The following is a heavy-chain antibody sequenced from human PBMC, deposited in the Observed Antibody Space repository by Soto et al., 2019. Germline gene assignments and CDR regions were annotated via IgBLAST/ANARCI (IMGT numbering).Heavy chain of an antibody. CDR3: ARGWEWSGNDY. CDR1: GYSISSGYY. J-gene: IGHJ4*02. Sequence: SETLSLTCAVSGYSISSGYYWGWIRQPPGKGLEWIGNIYHSGSTYYNPSLRGRVTMSLDTSQNQFSLNLMSVTSADTAAYYCARGWEWSGNDYWGQGTLVTVSS. V-gene: IGHV4-38-2*01. D-gene: IGHD3-3*01. CDR2: IYHSGST.